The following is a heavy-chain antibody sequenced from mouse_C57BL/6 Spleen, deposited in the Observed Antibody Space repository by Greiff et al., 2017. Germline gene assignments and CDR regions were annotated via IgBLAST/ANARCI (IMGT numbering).Heavy chain of an antibody. CDR3: ASLYYGSSYGYFDV. CDR1: GYSITSGYY. CDR2: ISYDGSN. V-gene: IGHV3-6*01. D-gene: IGHD1-1*01. J-gene: IGHJ1*03. Sequence: ESGPGLVKPSPSLSLTCSVTGYSITSGYYWNWIRQFPGNKLEWMGYISYDGSNNYNPSLKNRISITRDTSKNQFFLKLNSVTTEDTATYYCASLYYGSSYGYFDVWGTWTTVTVSS.